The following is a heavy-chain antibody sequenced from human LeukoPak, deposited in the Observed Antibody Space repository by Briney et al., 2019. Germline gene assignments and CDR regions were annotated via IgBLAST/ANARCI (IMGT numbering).Heavy chain of an antibody. Sequence: GESLKISCKGSGYSFTSYWIGWVRQMPGKGLEWMGIIYPGDSDTRYSPSFQGQVTISADKSISTAYLQWSSLKASDTAMYYCGRNYRAVAAAGTYALDIWGQGTMVTVSS. CDR2: IYPGDSDT. CDR3: GRNYRAVAAAGTYALDI. D-gene: IGHD6-13*01. CDR1: GYSFTSYW. J-gene: IGHJ3*02. V-gene: IGHV5-51*01.